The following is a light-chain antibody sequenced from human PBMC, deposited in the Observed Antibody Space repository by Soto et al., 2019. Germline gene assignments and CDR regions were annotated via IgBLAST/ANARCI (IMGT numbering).Light chain of an antibody. Sequence: EVVLTQSPATLSLSPGEGVTLSCRASQSVSSRLAWYQQKPGQAPRLLIYDASNRATGIPARFSGSGSGTDFTLTINSPEPDDFAVYYCQQRSSWPGTSGQGTKLEIK. CDR3: QQRSSWPGT. CDR2: DAS. J-gene: IGKJ2*01. CDR1: QSVSSR. V-gene: IGKV3-11*01.